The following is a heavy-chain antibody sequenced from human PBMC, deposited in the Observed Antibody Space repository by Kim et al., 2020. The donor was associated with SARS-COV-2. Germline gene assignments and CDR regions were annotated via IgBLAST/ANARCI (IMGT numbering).Heavy chain of an antibody. CDR2: ISWNSGSI. Sequence: GGSLRLSCAASGFTFGDYAMHWVRQAPGKGLEWVSGISWNSGSIGYADSVKGRFTISRDNAKNSLYLQMNSLRAEDTALYYCAKDLGAYDFWSGYCFDYWGQGTLVTVSS. J-gene: IGHJ4*02. CDR1: GFTFGDYA. V-gene: IGHV3-9*01. D-gene: IGHD3-3*01. CDR3: AKDLGAYDFWSGYCFDY.